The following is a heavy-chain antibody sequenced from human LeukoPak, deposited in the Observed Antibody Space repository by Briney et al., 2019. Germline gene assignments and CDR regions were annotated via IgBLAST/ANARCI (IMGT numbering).Heavy chain of an antibody. CDR3: ARVSAGAYYFDY. CDR2: IYYSGST. V-gene: IGHV4-59*01. CDR1: GCSLSSYY. Sequence: SETLSLTCTVSGCSLSSYYWSWIRQPPGKGLEGIGYIYYSGSTNYNPSLKSRVTISVDTSKNQFYLKLSSVTAADTAVYYCARVSAGAYYFDYWGQGTLVTVSS. D-gene: IGHD6-19*01. J-gene: IGHJ4*02.